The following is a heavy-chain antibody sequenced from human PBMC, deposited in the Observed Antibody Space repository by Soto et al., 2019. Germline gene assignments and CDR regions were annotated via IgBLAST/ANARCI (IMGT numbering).Heavy chain of an antibody. V-gene: IGHV4-34*01. CDR2: INHSGST. J-gene: IGHJ5*02. Sequence: SETLSLTCAVYGGFFSGYFWTWIRQPPGKGLEWIGEINHSGSTNYNPSLMSRVTISVDTSKNQFSLILSSVTAADTAVYYCTRRATGSGWSDNWFDPWGQGTLVTVSS. D-gene: IGHD6-19*01. CDR1: GGFFSGYF. CDR3: TRRATGSGWSDNWFDP.